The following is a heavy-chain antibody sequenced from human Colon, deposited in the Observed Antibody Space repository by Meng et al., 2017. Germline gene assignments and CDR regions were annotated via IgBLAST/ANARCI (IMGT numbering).Heavy chain of an antibody. J-gene: IGHJ3*02. V-gene: IGHV3-30*01. CDR1: GFPFSHYA. CDR2: ISYDGSDT. CDR3: ARADSFSGSYNTFDI. D-gene: IGHD1-26*01. Sequence: GESLKISCAAPGFPFSHYAVQWVRQAPGKGLAWVAVISYDGSDTYYADSVKGRFTISRDNSKSTLYLQMNSLRTEDTGLYYCARADSFSGSYNTFDIWGQGTMVTVSS.